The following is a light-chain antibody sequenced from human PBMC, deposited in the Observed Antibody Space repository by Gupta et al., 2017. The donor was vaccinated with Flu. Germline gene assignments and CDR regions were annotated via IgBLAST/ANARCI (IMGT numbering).Light chain of an antibody. Sequence: DIVMTPSPDSLAVSLGERATINCKSSQSVLYSSNNKNFLAWYQQKPGQPPKLLIYWASTRESGIPDRFSGSGSGTDFTLTISSLQAEDVAVYYCQQYHSTPWTFGQGTKVEIK. CDR1: QSVLYSSNNKNF. V-gene: IGKV4-1*01. CDR3: QQYHSTPWT. J-gene: IGKJ1*01. CDR2: WAS.